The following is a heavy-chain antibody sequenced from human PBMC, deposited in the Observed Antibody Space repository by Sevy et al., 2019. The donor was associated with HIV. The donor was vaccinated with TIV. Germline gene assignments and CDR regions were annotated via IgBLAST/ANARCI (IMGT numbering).Heavy chain of an antibody. CDR2: IVVGSAIT. V-gene: IGHV1-58*01. Sequence: VKVSCKASGFPFTNSAVQWVRQTRRQRLERIGWIVVGSAITNYAQSFQETVTISRDLSTSTAYMELSSLRSEDSAVYYCAAEHMTRFGGPVRVFDIWGQGTMVTVSS. CDR3: AAEHMTRFGGPVRVFDI. CDR1: GFPFTNSA. J-gene: IGHJ3*02. D-gene: IGHD3-16*01.